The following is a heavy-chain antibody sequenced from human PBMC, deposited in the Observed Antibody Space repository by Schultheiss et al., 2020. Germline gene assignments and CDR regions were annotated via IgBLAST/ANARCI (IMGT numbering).Heavy chain of an antibody. CDR1: GVSISSYY. Sequence: SETLSLTCTVSGVSISSYYWGWIRQPPGKGLEWIGCIYHSGSTYYNPSLKSRVTISVDTSKNQFSLKLSSVTAADTAVYYCAREINCSGGSCYDYWGQGTLVTVSS. CDR2: IYHSGST. V-gene: IGHV4-38-2*02. D-gene: IGHD2-15*01. J-gene: IGHJ4*02. CDR3: AREINCSGGSCYDY.